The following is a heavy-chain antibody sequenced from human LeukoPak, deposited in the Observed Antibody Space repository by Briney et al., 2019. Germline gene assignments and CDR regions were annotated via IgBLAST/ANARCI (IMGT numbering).Heavy chain of an antibody. CDR3: ARRQGCSSTSCPPDY. CDR2: IYPGDSDT. CDR1: GSSFTTYW. D-gene: IGHD2-2*01. V-gene: IGHV5-51*01. Sequence: GASLKISCRGSGSSFTTYWIGWVRQLPGKGLEWMGIIYPGDSDTRYTPSFQGQVTMSADKSINTAYLQWGSLKASDTAMYYCARRQGCSSTSCPPDYWGQGTLVTVSP. J-gene: IGHJ4*02.